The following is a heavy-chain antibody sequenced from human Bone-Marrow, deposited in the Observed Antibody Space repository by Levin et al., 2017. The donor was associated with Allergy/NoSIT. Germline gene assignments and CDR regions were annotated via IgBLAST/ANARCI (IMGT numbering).Heavy chain of an antibody. J-gene: IGHJ4*02. V-gene: IGHV3-9*01. CDR3: ARDPELRLTLFDD. Sequence: PGGSLRLSCAASGFSFDDYAMHWVRQAPGKGLEWVSGISWNSGSIDYADSVKGRFTISRDNAKNSVYLQMNSLRLEDTAFYFCARDPELRLTLFDDWGQGTLVTVSS. D-gene: IGHD3-10*01. CDR2: ISWNSGSI. CDR1: GFSFDDYA.